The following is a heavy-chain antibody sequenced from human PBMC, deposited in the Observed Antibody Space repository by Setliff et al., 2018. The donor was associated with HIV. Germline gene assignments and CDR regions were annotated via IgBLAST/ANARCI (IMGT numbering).Heavy chain of an antibody. Sequence: LRLSCAASGFTFSTNAMNWVRQAPGKGLEWVSGISAGGGSTYYADSVKGRFTISRDNSKNTLYMQMNNLRAEDTAVYYCAKRGYVSAWYDEPVQFYQHMDVWGKGTTVTV. D-gene: IGHD6-19*01. CDR2: ISAGGGST. CDR1: GFTFSTNA. CDR3: AKRGYVSAWYDEPVQFYQHMDV. V-gene: IGHV3-23*01. J-gene: IGHJ6*03.